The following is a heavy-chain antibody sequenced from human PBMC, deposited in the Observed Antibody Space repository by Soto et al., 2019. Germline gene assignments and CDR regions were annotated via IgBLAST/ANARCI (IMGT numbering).Heavy chain of an antibody. CDR2: INPNSGGT. CDR1: GYTFTGYY. CDR3: ARGAGSYYKGYYFDY. V-gene: IGHV1-2*04. Sequence: ASVKVSCKASGYTFTGYYMHWVRQAPGQGLEWMGWINPNSGGTNYVRKFQGWVTMTRDTSISTAYMELSRLRSDDTAVYYCARGAGSYYKGYYFDYWGQ. D-gene: IGHD3-10*01. J-gene: IGHJ4*02.